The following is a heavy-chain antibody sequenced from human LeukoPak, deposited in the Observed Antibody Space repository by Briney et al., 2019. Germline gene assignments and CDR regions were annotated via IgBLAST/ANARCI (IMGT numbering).Heavy chain of an antibody. CDR3: ARHGTISSESYFDY. D-gene: IGHD1-14*01. CDR1: GGPVSSYY. J-gene: IGHJ4*02. Sequence: SETLSLTCSVSGGPVSSYYWSWIRQSRGKGLEWIGYIHNSGRTNYNPSLKSRVTGFIDTSKNQVSLRLSSVTAADTAVYYCARHGTISSESYFDYWGQGALVTVSS. CDR2: IHNSGRT. V-gene: IGHV4-59*08.